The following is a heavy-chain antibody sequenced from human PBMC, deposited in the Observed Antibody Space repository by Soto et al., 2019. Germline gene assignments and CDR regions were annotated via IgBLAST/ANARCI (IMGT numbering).Heavy chain of an antibody. V-gene: IGHV3-23*01. CDR3: AKLGGNYYDSSGYYYAGFDLDY. D-gene: IGHD3-22*01. Sequence: GGSLRLSCAASGFTFSSYAMSWVRQAPGKGLEWVSAISGSGGSTYYADSVKGRFTISRDNSKNTLYLQMNSLRAEDTAVYYCAKLGGNYYDSSGYYYAGFDLDYWGQGTLVTVSS. CDR1: GFTFSSYA. CDR2: ISGSGGST. J-gene: IGHJ4*02.